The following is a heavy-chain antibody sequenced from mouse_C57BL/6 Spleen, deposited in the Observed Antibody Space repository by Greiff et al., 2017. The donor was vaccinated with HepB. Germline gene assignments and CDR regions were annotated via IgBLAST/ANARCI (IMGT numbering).Heavy chain of an antibody. V-gene: IGHV5-16*01. CDR3: ARAPYYSKTYYFDY. D-gene: IGHD2-5*01. J-gene: IGHJ2*01. CDR1: GFTFSDYY. CDR2: INYDGSST. Sequence: EVKVVESEGGLVQPGSSMKLSCTASGFTFSDYYMAWVRQVPEKGLEWVANINYDGSSTYYLDSLKSRFIISRDNAKNILYLQMSSLKSEDTATYYCARAPYYSKTYYFDYWGQGTTLTVSS.